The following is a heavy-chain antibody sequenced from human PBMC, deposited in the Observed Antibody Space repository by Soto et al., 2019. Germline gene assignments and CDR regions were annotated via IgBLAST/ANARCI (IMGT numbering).Heavy chain of an antibody. V-gene: IGHV1-24*01. CDR2: FDPEDGET. Sequence: ASVKVSCKVSGYTLTELSMHWVRQAPGKGLEWMGGFDPEDGETIYAQKFQGRVTMTEDTSTDTAYMELSSLRSEDTAVYYCATSVDFWSGYSYWGQGTLVTVSS. J-gene: IGHJ4*02. CDR3: ATSVDFWSGYSY. D-gene: IGHD3-3*01. CDR1: GYTLTELS.